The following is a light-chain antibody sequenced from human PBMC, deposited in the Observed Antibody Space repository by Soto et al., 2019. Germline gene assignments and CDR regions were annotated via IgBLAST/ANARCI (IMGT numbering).Light chain of an antibody. CDR3: QSYDSSLSGWV. Sequence: QSVLTQPPSVSGAPGQRVTISCTGSSSNIGAGYNVHWYQQLPGTAPKLLIYGNSNRPSGVPDRFSGSKSGTSASQAITGLQXEDXADYYCQSYDSSLSGWVFGGGTKLTVL. CDR1: SSNIGAGYN. CDR2: GNS. J-gene: IGLJ3*02. V-gene: IGLV1-40*01.